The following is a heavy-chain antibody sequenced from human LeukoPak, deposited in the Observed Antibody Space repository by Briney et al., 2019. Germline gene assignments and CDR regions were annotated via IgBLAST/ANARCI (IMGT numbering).Heavy chain of an antibody. CDR1: GGSISSSSYY. CDR3: ARTHYDYVWGSYRQELLNWFDP. J-gene: IGHJ5*02. Sequence: SETLSLTCTVSGGSISSSSYYWGWIRQPPGKGLEWIGSIYYSGSTYYNPSLKSRVTISVDTSKIQFSLKLSSVTAADTAVYYCARTHYDYVWGSYRQELLNWFDPWGQGTLVTVSS. CDR2: IYYSGST. D-gene: IGHD3-16*02. V-gene: IGHV4-39*01.